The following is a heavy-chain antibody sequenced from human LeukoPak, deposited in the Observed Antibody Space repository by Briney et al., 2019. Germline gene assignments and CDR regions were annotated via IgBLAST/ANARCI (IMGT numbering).Heavy chain of an antibody. CDR1: GGSISSYY. CDR3: ARVSRFGQNWSDP. D-gene: IGHD3-10*01. CDR2: IYYSGST. V-gene: IGHV4-59*08. J-gene: IGHJ5*02. Sequence: SETLSLTCTVSGGSISSYYWSWIRQPPGKGLEWIGYIYYSGSTNYNPSLKSRVTISVDTSKNQFSLKLSSVTAADTAVYYCARVSRFGQNWSDPWGQGTLVTVSS.